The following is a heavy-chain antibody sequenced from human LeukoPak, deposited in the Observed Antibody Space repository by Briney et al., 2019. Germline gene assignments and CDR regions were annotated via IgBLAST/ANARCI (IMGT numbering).Heavy chain of an antibody. CDR3: ARVHGYCTNGVCYTGPNWFDP. CDR1: GYTFTSYD. J-gene: IGHJ5*02. Sequence: GASVKVSCKASGYTFTSYDINWVRQATGQGLEWMGWMNPNSGNTGYAQKFQGRVTITTDESTSTAYMELSSLRSEDTAVYYCARVHGYCTNGVCYTGPNWFDPWGQGTLVTVSS. CDR2: MNPNSGNT. D-gene: IGHD2-8*01. V-gene: IGHV1-8*03.